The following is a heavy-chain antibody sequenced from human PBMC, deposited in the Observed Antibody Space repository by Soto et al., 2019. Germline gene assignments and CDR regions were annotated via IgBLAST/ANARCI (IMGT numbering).Heavy chain of an antibody. V-gene: IGHV1-2*01. CDR2: SNPNSGGT. CDR3: ARDSLVMAVDYGMDV. Sequence: SXKVSFKAAGYTXSGYYRHLVRQAPGQGLEWMGWSNPNSGGTNYAQKFQGRVTSTSDTSISTAYMELSRLRSEDTAVYYCARDSLVMAVDYGMDVWGQGITVTVSS. J-gene: IGHJ6*02. CDR1: GYTXSGYY.